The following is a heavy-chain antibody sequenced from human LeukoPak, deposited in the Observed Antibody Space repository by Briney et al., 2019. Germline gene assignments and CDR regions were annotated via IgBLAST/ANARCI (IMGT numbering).Heavy chain of an antibody. CDR2: ISYSWST. V-gene: IGHV4-39*01. CDR1: GGSISSSSYY. D-gene: IGHD3-9*01. Sequence: SETPSLTCTVSGGSISSSSYYWGWIRLPPGKGLEWIGSISYSWSTYYNPSLKSRVTISVDTSKNQFSLKLSSVTAADTAVYYCARLGLGDIWTAAQPPDPWGQGTLVTVSS. CDR3: ARLGLGDIWTAAQPPDP. J-gene: IGHJ5*02.